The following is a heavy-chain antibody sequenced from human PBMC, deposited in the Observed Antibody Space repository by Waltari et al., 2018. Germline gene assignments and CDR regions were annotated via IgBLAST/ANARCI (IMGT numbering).Heavy chain of an antibody. CDR2: SSGYSGNA. J-gene: IGHJ4*02. V-gene: IGHV1-18*01. CDR3: ARGGGPRTIVAVTFDY. CDR1: GYSFTNFG. D-gene: IGHD6-19*01. Sequence: QVQLVQSGAEVKEPGASVKVSCRASGYSFTNFGINCVRQAPGHGLEWMGWSSGYSGNANYEQKLQGRVTMTTDTSTSTAYLELRSLRPDDTAVYYWARGGGPRTIVAVTFDYWGQGTLVTVSS.